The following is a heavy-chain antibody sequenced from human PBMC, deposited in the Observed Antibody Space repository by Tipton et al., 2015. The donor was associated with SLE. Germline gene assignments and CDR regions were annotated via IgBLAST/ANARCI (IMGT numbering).Heavy chain of an antibody. V-gene: IGHV4-34*01. CDR1: GGSFSGYS. CDR2: INHSGST. CDR3: ARVGCSGGSCYSEDY. D-gene: IGHD2-15*01. Sequence: LRLSCAVSGGSFSGYSWSWIRQPPGKGLEWIGKINHSGSTNYNSSLKSRVTISVDTSKNQFSLKLSSVTAADTAVYYCARVGCSGGSCYSEDYWGQGTLVTVSS. J-gene: IGHJ4*02.